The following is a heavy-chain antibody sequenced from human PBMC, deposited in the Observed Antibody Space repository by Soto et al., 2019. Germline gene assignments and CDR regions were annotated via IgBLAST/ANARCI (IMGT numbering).Heavy chain of an antibody. V-gene: IGHV1-2*04. D-gene: IGHD3-3*01. CDR3: ARDHDFCSGPMGYYYYYCSDV. CDR1: GYTFTGYY. Sequence: QVQLVQSGAEVKKPGASVKVSCKASGYTFTGYYMHWVRQAPGQGLAWMGWINPNSGGTNYAQKFQGWVTMTRDTSISTAYMELSRLRSDDTAVYYCARDHDFCSGPMGYYYYYCSDVLGQGTTVTVSS. CDR2: INPNSGGT. J-gene: IGHJ6*02.